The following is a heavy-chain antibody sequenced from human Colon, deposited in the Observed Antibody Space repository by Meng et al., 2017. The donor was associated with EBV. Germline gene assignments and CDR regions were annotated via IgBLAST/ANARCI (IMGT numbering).Heavy chain of an antibody. J-gene: IGHJ4*02. CDR2: IYYSGST. D-gene: IGHD6-19*01. CDR3: ARVSSGWDYFDY. V-gene: IGHV4-31*03. CDR1: GRSVSSGGYY. Sequence: VQQKESGAVLVNPFQSLSLTCTVAGRSVSSGGYYWTWIRQHPGKGLEWFGHIYYSGSTFYNPSLKRRVIISIDTSKNQFSLNLRSVTAADTAVYYCARVSSGWDYFDYWGQGTLVTVSS.